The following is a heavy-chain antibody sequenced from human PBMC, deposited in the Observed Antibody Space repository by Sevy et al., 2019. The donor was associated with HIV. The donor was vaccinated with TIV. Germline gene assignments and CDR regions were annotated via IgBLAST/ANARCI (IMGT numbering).Heavy chain of an antibody. Sequence: SETLSLTCAVYGGSFSGDYWSWIRQPPGKGLEWIGEINHSGSTNYYPSLKSRVTISVDTSKNHFSLKLSSVTAADTAVYYCARASIALPCAPFDNWGQGTLVTVSS. CDR1: GGSFSGDY. J-gene: IGHJ4*02. CDR2: INHSGST. D-gene: IGHD3-3*02. CDR3: ARASIALPCAPFDN. V-gene: IGHV4-34*01.